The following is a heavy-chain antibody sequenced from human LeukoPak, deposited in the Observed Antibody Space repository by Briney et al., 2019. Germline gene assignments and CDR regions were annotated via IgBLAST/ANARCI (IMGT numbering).Heavy chain of an antibody. V-gene: IGHV1-2*02. CDR2: INPNSGGT. D-gene: IGHD1-26*01. Sequence: ASVKVSCKASGYTFTGYYMHWVRQAPGQGLEWMGWINPNSGGTNYAQKFQGRVTMTRDTSINTDYMELSRLRSDDTAVYYCAKEDSGSPIDYWGQATLVTVSS. CDR3: AKEDSGSPIDY. CDR1: GYTFTGYY. J-gene: IGHJ4*02.